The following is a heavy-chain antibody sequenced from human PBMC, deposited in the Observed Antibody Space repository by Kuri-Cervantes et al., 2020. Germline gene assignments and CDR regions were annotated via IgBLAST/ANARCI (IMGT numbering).Heavy chain of an antibody. J-gene: IGHJ4*02. CDR1: GFTFSSYG. V-gene: IGHV3-30*03. CDR3: AREGYYGSGTLEGRVY. D-gene: IGHD3-10*01. Sequence: GESLKISCAASGFTFSSYGMHWVRQAPGKGLEWVAVISYDGSNKYYADSVKGRFTISRDNSKNTLYLQMNSLRAEDTAVYYCAREGYYGSGTLEGRVYWGQGTLVTVSS. CDR2: ISYDGSNK.